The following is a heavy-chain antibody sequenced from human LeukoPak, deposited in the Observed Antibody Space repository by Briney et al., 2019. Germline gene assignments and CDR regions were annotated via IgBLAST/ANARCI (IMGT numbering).Heavy chain of an antibody. J-gene: IGHJ4*02. CDR1: GGSISSGGYS. CDR2: IYHSGST. D-gene: IGHD4-17*01. CDR3: ARADGDYRRGFDY. V-gene: IGHV4-30-2*01. Sequence: SETLSLTCAVSGGSISSGGYSWSWIRQPPGKGLEWIGYIYHSGSTNYNPSLKSRVTISVDRSKNQFSLKLSSVTAADTAVYYCARADGDYRRGFDYWGQGTLVTVSS.